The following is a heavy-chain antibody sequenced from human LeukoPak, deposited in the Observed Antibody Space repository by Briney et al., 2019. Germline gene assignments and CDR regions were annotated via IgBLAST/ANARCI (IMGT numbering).Heavy chain of an antibody. V-gene: IGHV3-23*01. J-gene: IGHJ4*02. CDR3: AKDERVVVVPAAISFVDY. D-gene: IGHD2-2*01. CDR1: GFTFSSYA. CDR2: ISGSGGST. Sequence: GGSLRLSCAASGFTFSSYAMSWVRQAPGKGLEWVSAISGSGGSTYYADSVKGRFTIPRDNSKNTLYLQMNSLRAEDTAVYYCAKDERVVVVPAAISFVDYWGQGTLVTVSS.